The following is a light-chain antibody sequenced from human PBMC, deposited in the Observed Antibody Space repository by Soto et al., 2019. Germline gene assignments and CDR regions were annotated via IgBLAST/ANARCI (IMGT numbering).Light chain of an antibody. Sequence: DIQMTQSPSTLSASVGDRVTITCRASQSVSSWLAWYQQKPGKAPKLLIYAASSLQSGVPSRFSGSGSGTEFTLTITSLQSDDFANYYCQQNNDYPWTFGQGTKVEIK. CDR3: QQNNDYPWT. V-gene: IGKV1-5*01. CDR2: AAS. CDR1: QSVSSW. J-gene: IGKJ1*01.